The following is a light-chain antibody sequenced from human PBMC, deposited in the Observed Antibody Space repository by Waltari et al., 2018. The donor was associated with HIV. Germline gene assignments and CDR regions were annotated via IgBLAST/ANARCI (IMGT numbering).Light chain of an antibody. CDR3: HVWDSRSDVV. CDR1: HIGGKS. V-gene: IGLV3-21*04. J-gene: IGLJ3*02. CDR2: DDR. Sequence: YVLTQPPSVSVAPGMTATITCGGDHIGGKSVHWYQLTPGQAPVVVINDDRVRPSGIPERFSGSNSGNTATLTSVGVVAGDEADYSCHVWDSRSDVVFGGGTKLTVL.